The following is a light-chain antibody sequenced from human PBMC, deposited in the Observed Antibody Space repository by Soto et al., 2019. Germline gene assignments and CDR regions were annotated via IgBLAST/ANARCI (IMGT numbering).Light chain of an antibody. Sequence: ETVITQSPATLSVSPGARATLSCRASQSVRRTYIAWYQQKPGQAPRVLIYGASKRATGIPDRFSGSGSGTDFSLTISRLETEDFAVYYCHQYDNAPQTYGQGTKGDIK. CDR3: HQYDNAPQT. V-gene: IGKV3-20*01. CDR2: GAS. J-gene: IGKJ2*01. CDR1: QSVRRTY.